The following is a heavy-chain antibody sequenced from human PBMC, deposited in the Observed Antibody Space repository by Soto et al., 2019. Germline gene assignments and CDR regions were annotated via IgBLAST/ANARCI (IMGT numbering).Heavy chain of an antibody. CDR1: GFTFSSYE. CDR2: ISSSGSTI. J-gene: IGHJ6*02. CDR3: ARDQIVVVPAAIRWYYYYGMDV. D-gene: IGHD2-2*02. V-gene: IGHV3-48*03. Sequence: PGGSLRLSCAASGFTFSSYEMNWVRQAPGKGLEWVSYISSSGSTIYYADSVKGRFTISRDNAKNSLYLQMNSLRAEDTAVYYCARDQIVVVPAAIRWYYYYGMDVWGQGTTVTVSS.